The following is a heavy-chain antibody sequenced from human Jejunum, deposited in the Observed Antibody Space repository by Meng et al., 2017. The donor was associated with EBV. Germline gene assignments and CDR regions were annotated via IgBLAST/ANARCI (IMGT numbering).Heavy chain of an antibody. CDR3: ARVGGYCSRTTCYPKT. CDR2: INTDTGNP. D-gene: IGHD2-2*01. J-gene: IGHJ5*02. Sequence: QEQLVQSGSELKKPGASVKVSCKASGYTFTNYAMSWLRQAPGQGIEWMGWINTDTGNPTYAQGFTGRFVFSLDTSVSTAYLQISSPEPEDTAVYYCARVGGYCSRTTCYPKTWGQGTLVTVAS. V-gene: IGHV7-4-1*02. CDR1: GYTFTNYA.